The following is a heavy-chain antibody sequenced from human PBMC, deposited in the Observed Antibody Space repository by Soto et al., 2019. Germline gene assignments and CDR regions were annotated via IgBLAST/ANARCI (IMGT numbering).Heavy chain of an antibody. CDR3: ARDTGDGTFDF. J-gene: IGHJ4*02. Sequence: KFQDRVTISRDTSASTAYMELTSLRSEDTDVYYCARDTGDGTFDFWGQGTLVTVSS. D-gene: IGHD7-27*01. V-gene: IGHV1-3*01.